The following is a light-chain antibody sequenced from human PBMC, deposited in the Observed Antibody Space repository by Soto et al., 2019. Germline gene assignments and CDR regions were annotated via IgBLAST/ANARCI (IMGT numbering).Light chain of an antibody. CDR1: SSDVGGYNY. J-gene: IGLJ1*01. CDR3: SSYTSSSYYV. Sequence: QSALTQPASVSGSPGQSITISCTGTSSDVGGYNYVSWYQQHPGKAPKLMIYEVSNRPSGVSNRFSGSKSGNTASLTISGLQAEDEADYYCSSYTSSSYYVFGNGNKVTV. CDR2: EVS. V-gene: IGLV2-14*01.